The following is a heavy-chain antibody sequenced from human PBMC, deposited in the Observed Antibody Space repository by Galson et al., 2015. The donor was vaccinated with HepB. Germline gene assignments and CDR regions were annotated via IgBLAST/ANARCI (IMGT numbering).Heavy chain of an antibody. J-gene: IGHJ4*02. D-gene: IGHD2-2*01. CDR2: ISSSSGTI. CDR3: ASRRYCSSMNCAPDY. Sequence: SLRLSCAASGFTFSSSSMNWVRQAPGKGLEWVSYISSSSGTIHYADSVKGRFTISRDNAKNSLYLQMDSLRDEDTAVYYCASRRYCSSMNCAPDYWGQGTLVTVSS. V-gene: IGHV3-48*02. CDR1: GFTFSSSS.